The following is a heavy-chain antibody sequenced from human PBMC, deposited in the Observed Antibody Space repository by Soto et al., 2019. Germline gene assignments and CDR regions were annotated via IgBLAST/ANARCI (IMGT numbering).Heavy chain of an antibody. V-gene: IGHV4-59*01. Sequence: PSVTLSLTCTVSGGSISSYYWSWIRQPPGKGLEWIGYIYYSGSTNYNPSLKSRVTISVDTSKNQFSLKLSSVTAADTAVYYCAREGEGWLRGGNDAFDIWGQGTMVTVSS. D-gene: IGHD5-12*01. J-gene: IGHJ3*02. CDR2: IYYSGST. CDR3: AREGEGWLRGGNDAFDI. CDR1: GGSISSYY.